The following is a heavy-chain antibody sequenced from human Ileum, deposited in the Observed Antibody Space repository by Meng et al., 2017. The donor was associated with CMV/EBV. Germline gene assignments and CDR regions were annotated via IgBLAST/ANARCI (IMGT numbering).Heavy chain of an antibody. CDR1: GFTFSDYY. D-gene: IGHD3-3*01. Sequence: GESLKISCAVSGFTFSDYYMSWIRQAPGKGPEWVSYISSSGDSRHYADSVKGRFTISRDNAKNSLYLQMNSLRAEDTAVYYCARLIFGMGDYWGQGTLVTVSS. V-gene: IGHV3-11*04. J-gene: IGHJ4*02. CDR2: ISSSGDSR. CDR3: ARLIFGMGDY.